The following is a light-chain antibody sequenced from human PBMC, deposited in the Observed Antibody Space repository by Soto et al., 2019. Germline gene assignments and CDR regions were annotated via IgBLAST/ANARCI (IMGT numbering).Light chain of an antibody. J-gene: IGKJ1*01. Sequence: HMSPSLATLAASVGGTVTITCRASKSISSYLNWYQQKPGKAPKLLIYDASSLESGVPSRFSGSGSGTEFTLTISSLQPDDFATYYCQQYNSYSWTFGQGTKVDIK. CDR1: KSISSY. V-gene: IGKV1-5*01. CDR3: QQYNSYSWT. CDR2: DAS.